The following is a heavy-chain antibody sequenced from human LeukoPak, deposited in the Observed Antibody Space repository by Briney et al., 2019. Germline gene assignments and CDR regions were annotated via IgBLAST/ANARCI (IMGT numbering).Heavy chain of an antibody. CDR2: TSAYNGNT. CDR1: GYTFTSYG. J-gene: IGHJ3*02. CDR3: ARVGYDFWSGSLFDAFDI. Sequence: GASVKVSCKASGYTFTSYGISWVRQAPGQGLEWMGWTSAYNGNTNYAQKLQGRVTMTTDTSTGTAYMELRSLRSDDTAVYYCARVGYDFWSGSLFDAFDIWGQGTMVTVSS. V-gene: IGHV1-18*01. D-gene: IGHD3-3*01.